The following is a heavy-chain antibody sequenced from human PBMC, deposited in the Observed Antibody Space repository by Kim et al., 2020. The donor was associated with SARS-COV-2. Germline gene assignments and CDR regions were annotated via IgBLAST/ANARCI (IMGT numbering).Heavy chain of an antibody. J-gene: IGHJ4*02. CDR3: ARGMGIAVAGIQH. D-gene: IGHD6-19*01. V-gene: IGHV3-66*01. Sequence: YYADSGKGRFNISRDNSKNTLYLQMNSLRAEDTAVYYCARGMGIAVAGIQHWGQGTLVTVSS.